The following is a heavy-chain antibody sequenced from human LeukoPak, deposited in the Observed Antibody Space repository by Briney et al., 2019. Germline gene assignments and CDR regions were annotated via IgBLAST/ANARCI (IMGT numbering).Heavy chain of an antibody. CDR3: ARLGRGDGYNI. CDR2: INPNSGGT. J-gene: IGHJ4*02. D-gene: IGHD5-24*01. Sequence: ASVKVSCKASGYTFTGYYMHWGRQAQGQGKEWMGGINPNSGGTTYAQKFQGRVTMTTDTSITTAYMDLSRLRSDDTAVYYCARLGRGDGYNIWGQGTLVTVSS. V-gene: IGHV1-2*02. CDR1: GYTFTGYY.